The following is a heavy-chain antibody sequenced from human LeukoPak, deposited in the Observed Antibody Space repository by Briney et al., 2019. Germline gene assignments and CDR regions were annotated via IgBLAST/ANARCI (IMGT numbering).Heavy chain of an antibody. CDR2: IYSGGST. V-gene: IGHV3-53*01. D-gene: IGHD6-13*01. J-gene: IGHJ4*02. CDR1: GFTVSSNY. CDR3: ARDARNPIAAASTFFDY. Sequence: PGGSLRLSCAASGFTVSSNYMSWVRQAPGKGLGWVSVIYSGGSTYYADSVKGRFTISRDNSKNTLYLQMNSLRAEDTAVYYCARDARNPIAAASTFFDYWGQGTLVTVSS.